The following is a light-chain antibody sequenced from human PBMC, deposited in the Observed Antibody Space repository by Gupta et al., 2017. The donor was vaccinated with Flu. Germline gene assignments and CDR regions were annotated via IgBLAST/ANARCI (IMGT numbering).Light chain of an antibody. CDR2: DAS. J-gene: IGKJ5*01. Sequence: DIQITQSPPSLSASVGDRVTITCQASRDISIYLSWYQQKTGRAPKLLIYDASNLETGVPSRFSGSGSGTDFTFTISSLQPEDIATYYCQQYDNPSITFGQGTRLDIK. V-gene: IGKV1-33*01. CDR1: RDISIY. CDR3: QQYDNPSIT.